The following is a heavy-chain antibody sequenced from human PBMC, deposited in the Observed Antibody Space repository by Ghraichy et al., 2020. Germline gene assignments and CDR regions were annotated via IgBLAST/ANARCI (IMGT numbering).Heavy chain of an antibody. D-gene: IGHD6-19*01. V-gene: IGHV4-59*01. J-gene: IGHJ5*02. CDR3: ARDGSSGWMDWFDP. Sequence: SQTLSLTCTVSGGSISSYYWSWIRQPPGKGLEWIGYIYYSGSTNYNPSLKSRVTISVDMSKNQFSLKLSSVTAADTAVYYCARDGSSGWMDWFDPWGQGTLVTVSS. CDR1: GGSISSYY. CDR2: IYYSGST.